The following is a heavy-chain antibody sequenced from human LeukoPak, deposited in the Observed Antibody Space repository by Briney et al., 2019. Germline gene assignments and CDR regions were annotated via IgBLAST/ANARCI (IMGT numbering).Heavy chain of an antibody. D-gene: IGHD3-10*01. V-gene: IGHV4-39*01. CDR1: GGSISSSSYY. Sequence: KPSETLSLTCTVSGGSISSSSYYWGWIRQPPGKGLEWIGSIYYSGSTYYNPSLKSRVTISVDTSKNQFSLKLSSVTAADTAVYYCARRGGSGSYYNDGYNWFDPWGQGTLVTVSS. CDR2: IYYSGST. J-gene: IGHJ5*02. CDR3: ARRGGSGSYYNDGYNWFDP.